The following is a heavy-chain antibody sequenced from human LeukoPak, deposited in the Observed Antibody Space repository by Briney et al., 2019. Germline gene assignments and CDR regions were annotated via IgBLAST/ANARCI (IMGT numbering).Heavy chain of an antibody. D-gene: IGHD3-22*01. J-gene: IGHJ4*02. V-gene: IGHV3-23*01. CDR1: GITLSNYG. Sequence: GESLRLSCAVSGITLSNYGMSWVRQAPGKGLEWVAGISGSGGTTNYADSVKGRFTISRDNPKNTLYLQMNSLRAEDTAVYFCAKRGVVIRVILVGFHKEAYYFDSWGQGALVTVSS. CDR2: ISGSGGTT. CDR3: AKRGVVIRVILVGFHKEAYYFDS.